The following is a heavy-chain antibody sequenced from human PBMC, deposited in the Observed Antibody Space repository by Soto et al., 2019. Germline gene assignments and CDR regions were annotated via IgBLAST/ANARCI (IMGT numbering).Heavy chain of an antibody. D-gene: IGHD4-17*01. J-gene: IGHJ5*02. CDR1: GFTFSRYG. CDR3: ARDDDYEANAIDL. V-gene: IGHV3-33*01. Sequence: LRLSFVASGFTFSRYGMHWVRRARGKGLEWVAVIWNDGSKQVYDDSVKGRFTISRDNSKNTLYLEMDSLRDEDTSVYYCARDDDYEANAIDLWGQGTLVTVSS. CDR2: IWNDGSKQ.